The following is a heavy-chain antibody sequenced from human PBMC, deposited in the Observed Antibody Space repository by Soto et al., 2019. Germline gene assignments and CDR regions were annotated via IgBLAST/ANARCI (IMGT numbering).Heavy chain of an antibody. J-gene: IGHJ1*01. CDR3: GGISGDPGGPPFPH. D-gene: IGHD3-10*01. Sequence: QVQLQESGPGLVKPSETLSLTCTVSGGSISSYYWSWIRQPAGKGLEWIGRIYTRGSTNYNPSLKVRVPRSVDPSKNRFPLKRGPGPAADPAVFYWGGISGDPGGPPFPHGGQGPRV. V-gene: IGHV4-4*07. CDR2: IYTRGST. CDR1: GGSISSYY.